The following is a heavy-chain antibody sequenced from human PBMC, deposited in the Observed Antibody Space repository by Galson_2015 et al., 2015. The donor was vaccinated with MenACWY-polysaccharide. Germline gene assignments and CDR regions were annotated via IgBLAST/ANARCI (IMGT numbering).Heavy chain of an antibody. CDR2: IYYSAST. J-gene: IGHJ5*02. Sequence: TLSLTCPVSGASIGSGDDYYWTWLRQGPGEGLVCLVFIYYSASTYYNRSLTGRFIISQETPKNQICLNLSSVTAADTAVYYCERAPRGLWCGEAWGQGTLVTVSS. CDR1: GASIGSGDDYY. CDR3: ERAPRGLWCGEA. V-gene: IGHV4-31*03. D-gene: IGHD3-10*01.